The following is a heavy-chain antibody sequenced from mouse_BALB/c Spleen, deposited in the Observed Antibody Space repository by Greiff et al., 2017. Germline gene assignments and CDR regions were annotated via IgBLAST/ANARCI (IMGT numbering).Heavy chain of an antibody. CDR3: ARHYGNYFLYFDY. V-gene: IGHV5-17*02. J-gene: IGHJ2*01. CDR2: ISSGSSTI. CDR1: GFTFSSFG. D-gene: IGHD2-1*01. Sequence: EVQLVESGGGLVQPGGSRKLSCAASGFTFSSFGMHWVRQAPEKGLEWVAYISSGSSTIYYADTVKGRFTISRDNPKNTLFLQMTSLRSEDTAMYYCARHYGNYFLYFDYWGQGTTLTVSS.